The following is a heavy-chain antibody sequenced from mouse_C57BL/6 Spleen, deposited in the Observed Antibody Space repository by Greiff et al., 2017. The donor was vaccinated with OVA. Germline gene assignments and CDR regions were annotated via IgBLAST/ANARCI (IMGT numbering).Heavy chain of an antibody. CDR3: ARDYGSSYAMDY. D-gene: IGHD1-1*01. V-gene: IGHV1-59*01. Sequence: QVQLQQPGAELVRPGTSVKLSCKASGYTFTSYWMHWVKQRPGQGLEWIGVIDPSDSYTNYNQKFKGKATLTVDTYSSTAYMQLSSLTSEDSAVDYCARDYGSSYAMDYWGQGTSVTVSS. CDR1: GYTFTSYW. CDR2: IDPSDSYT. J-gene: IGHJ4*01.